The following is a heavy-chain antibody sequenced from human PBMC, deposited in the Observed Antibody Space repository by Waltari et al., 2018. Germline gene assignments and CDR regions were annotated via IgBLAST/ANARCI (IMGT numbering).Heavy chain of an antibody. J-gene: IGHJ3*02. CDR1: GFTFSSSW. D-gene: IGHD1-26*01. CDR3: AREDRQEPAFDI. V-gene: IGHV3-7*01. CDR2: IKQDGSEK. Sequence: EVQLVESGGGLVQPGGSLSLSCAASGFTFSSSWMSWVRQAPGKGLEWVANIKQDGSEKYYVDSVKGRFTISRDNAKNSLYLQMNSLRAEDTAVYYCAREDRQEPAFDIWGQGTMVTVSS.